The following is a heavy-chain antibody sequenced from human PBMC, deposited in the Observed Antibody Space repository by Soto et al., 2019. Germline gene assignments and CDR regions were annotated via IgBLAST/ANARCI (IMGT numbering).Heavy chain of an antibody. CDR3: ARYGIAAAGYFDP. D-gene: IGHD6-13*01. CDR1: GGSFSGYY. V-gene: IGHV4-34*01. Sequence: SETLSLTCAVYGGSFSGYYWSWIRQPPGKGLEWIGEINHSGGTNYNPSLKSRVTISVDTSKNQFSLKLSSVTAADTAVYYCARYGIAAAGYFDPWGQGTLVTVSS. J-gene: IGHJ5*02. CDR2: INHSGGT.